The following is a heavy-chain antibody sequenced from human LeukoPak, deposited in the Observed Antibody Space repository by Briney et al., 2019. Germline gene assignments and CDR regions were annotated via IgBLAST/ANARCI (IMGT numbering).Heavy chain of an antibody. CDR2: ISGSGGST. D-gene: IGHD5-18*01. CDR3: AKGTKGGYSYGYR. V-gene: IGHV3-23*01. CDR1: GFTFSSYA. J-gene: IGHJ4*02. Sequence: GGSLRLSCAASGFTFSSYAMSWVRQAPGKGLEWVSAISGSGGSTYYADSVKGRFTISRDNSKNTLHLQMNSLRAEDTAVYYCAKGTKGGYSYGYRWGQGTLVTVSS.